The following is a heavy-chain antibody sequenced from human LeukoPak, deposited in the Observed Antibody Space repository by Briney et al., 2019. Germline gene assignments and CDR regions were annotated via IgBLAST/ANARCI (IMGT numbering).Heavy chain of an antibody. J-gene: IGHJ4*02. CDR1: GGSFSGYY. D-gene: IGHD2-2*01. V-gene: IGHV4-34*01. CDR3: AGRYAAFDY. Sequence: SETLSLTCAVYGGSFSGYYWSWIRQPPVKGLEWIGEINHSGSTNYNPSLKSRVTISVDTSKNQFSLKLSSVTAADTAVYYCAGRYAAFDYWGQGTLVTVSS. CDR2: INHSGST.